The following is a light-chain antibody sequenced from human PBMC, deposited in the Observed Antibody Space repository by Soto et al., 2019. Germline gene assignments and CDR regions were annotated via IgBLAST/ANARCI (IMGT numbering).Light chain of an antibody. V-gene: IGLV3-1*01. CDR2: QDT. CDR1: KLGERF. Sequence: SYELTQPPSVSVSPGQTASISCSGDKLGERFACWYQQKPGQSPVMVIYQDTKRPSGIPERFSGSNSGNTATLTISGTQAPDEADYYCQAWDSSTGVVFGGGTKLTVL. CDR3: QAWDSSTGVV. J-gene: IGLJ2*01.